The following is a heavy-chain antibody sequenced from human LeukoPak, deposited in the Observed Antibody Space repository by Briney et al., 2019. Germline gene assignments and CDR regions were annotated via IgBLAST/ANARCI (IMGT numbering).Heavy chain of an antibody. V-gene: IGHV3-23*01. CDR1: GFSFDAYA. J-gene: IGHJ4*02. D-gene: IGHD3-10*01. CDR2: ISETGRTT. Sequence: PGGSLRLSCAASGFSFDAYAMSWVRQAPGKGLEWVSSISETGRTTSYTDSVKGRFTISRDKSKSTLHLQMNRLRTEDTALYYCAKDHDNTDFYYYFDSWGQGTLVTVSS. CDR3: AKDHDNTDFYYYFDS.